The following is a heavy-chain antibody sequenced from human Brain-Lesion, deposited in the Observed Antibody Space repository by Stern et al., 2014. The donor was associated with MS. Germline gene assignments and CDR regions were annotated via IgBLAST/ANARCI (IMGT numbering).Heavy chain of an antibody. D-gene: IGHD3-3*01. CDR1: GYIFTGYY. V-gene: IGHV1-2*02. J-gene: IGHJ6*02. Sequence: QVQLLEYGAEVKKPGASVKVSCKTSGYIFTGYYIHWVRQAPGQGLPWIAWTNPNHGGIKYAQKFQGRVTMSRDTSISTAYVELSSLTSDDTAVYYCARDQRGITIFGVVTDYYYLGMDVWGQGTTVTVSS. CDR2: TNPNHGGI. CDR3: ARDQRGITIFGVVTDYYYLGMDV.